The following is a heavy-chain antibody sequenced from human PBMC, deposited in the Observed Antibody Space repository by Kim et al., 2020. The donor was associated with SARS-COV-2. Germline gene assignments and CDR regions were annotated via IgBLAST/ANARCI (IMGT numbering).Heavy chain of an antibody. J-gene: IGHJ4*02. D-gene: IGHD6-6*01. Sequence: ASVKVSCKTFAYTFSTYGSTWMRQAPGQGLEFMGWVNPNNGNTEYVQKFEGRATMTTDSLTRTAYMHLWSLTYDERAVYYCASGSSWPKIDYWGQGTLVTVSS. CDR1: AYTFSTYG. CDR2: VNPNNGNT. V-gene: IGHV1-18*04. CDR3: ASGSSWPKIDY.